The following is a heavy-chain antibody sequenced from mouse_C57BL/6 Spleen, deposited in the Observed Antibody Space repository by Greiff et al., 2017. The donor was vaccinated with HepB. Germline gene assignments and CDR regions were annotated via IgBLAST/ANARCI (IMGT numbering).Heavy chain of an antibody. Sequence: VQLQESGPELVKPGASVKISCKASGYAFSSSWMNWVKQRPGKGLEWIGRIYPGDGDTNYNGKFKGKATLTADKSSSTASMQLSSLTSEDSAVYFCARGGVFDYWGQGTTLTVSS. J-gene: IGHJ2*01. CDR2: IYPGDGDT. V-gene: IGHV1-82*01. CDR3: ARGGVFDY. CDR1: GYAFSSSW.